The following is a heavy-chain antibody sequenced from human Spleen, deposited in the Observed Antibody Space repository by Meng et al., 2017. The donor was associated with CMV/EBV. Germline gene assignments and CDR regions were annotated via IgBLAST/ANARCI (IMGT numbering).Heavy chain of an antibody. J-gene: IGHJ4*02. CDR2: LPYGGDIQ. D-gene: IGHD7-27*01. V-gene: IGHV3-30*02. Sequence: GESLKISCATSGFTFNRFVMHWVRQAPGKVLEWVASLPYGGDIQYYGNSATGRFTISRDYSNNTLYLQMDGLSAGDTAVYYCAKDGNHWDFDYWGQGTLVTVSS. CDR3: AKDGNHWDFDY. CDR1: GFTFNRFV.